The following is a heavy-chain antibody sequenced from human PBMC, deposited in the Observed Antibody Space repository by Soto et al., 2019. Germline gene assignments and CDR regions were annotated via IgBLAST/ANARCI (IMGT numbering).Heavy chain of an antibody. V-gene: IGHV3-30-3*01. Sequence: QVQLVESGGGVVQPGRSPRLSCAASGFIFSNYVMYWVRQAPGKGLEWVAFMSYDGTTKYYADSVKGRFTISRDNSKNTLYLQMNILRPEDTGVYYCAREVLWSRYFDYWGQGTLVTVSS. J-gene: IGHJ4*02. CDR3: AREVLWSRYFDY. CDR1: GFIFSNYV. CDR2: MSYDGTTK. D-gene: IGHD2-21*01.